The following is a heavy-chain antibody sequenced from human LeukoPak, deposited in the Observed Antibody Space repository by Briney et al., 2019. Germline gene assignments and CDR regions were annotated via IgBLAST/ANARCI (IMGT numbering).Heavy chain of an antibody. CDR3: ANFDGDSQAFHI. V-gene: IGHV3-30*04. D-gene: IGHD3-9*01. CDR2: ILYDGSKK. Sequence: GGSLRLSCAASGFTFSSYAMHWVRQAPGKGLQWVAAILYDGSKKYYADSVKGRFSVYRDNSNYTLYLQMNSLKTEDTAVYSCANFDGDSQAFHIWGQGTMVTVSS. CDR1: GFTFSSYA. J-gene: IGHJ3*02.